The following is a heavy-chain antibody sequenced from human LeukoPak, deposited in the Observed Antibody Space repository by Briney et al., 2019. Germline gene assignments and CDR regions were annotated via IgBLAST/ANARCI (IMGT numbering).Heavy chain of an antibody. V-gene: IGHV3-23*01. CDR3: AKDLYSYGYGGYWFDP. CDR1: GFTFSSYA. CDR2: ISGSGGST. D-gene: IGHD5-18*01. Sequence: PGGSLRLSCAASGFTFSSYAMSWVRQAPGKGLEWVSAISGSGGSTYYADSVKGRFTISRDNSKNTLYLQMNSRRAEDTAVYYCAKDLYSYGYGGYWFDPWGQGTLVTVSS. J-gene: IGHJ5*02.